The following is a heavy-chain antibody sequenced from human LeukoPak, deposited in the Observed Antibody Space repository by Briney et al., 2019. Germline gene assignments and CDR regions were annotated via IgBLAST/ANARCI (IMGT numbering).Heavy chain of an antibody. D-gene: IGHD2/OR15-2a*01. CDR1: GYTFTSYE. Sequence: ASVKVSCKASGYTFTSYEINWVRQATGQGLEWMGWMNPNSGNTGYAQKFQGRVAMTRDTSISTAYMELSSLTSEDTAVYYCATFYAHDAFDIWGQGTMVTVSS. CDR2: MNPNSGNT. V-gene: IGHV1-8*01. CDR3: ATFYAHDAFDI. J-gene: IGHJ3*02.